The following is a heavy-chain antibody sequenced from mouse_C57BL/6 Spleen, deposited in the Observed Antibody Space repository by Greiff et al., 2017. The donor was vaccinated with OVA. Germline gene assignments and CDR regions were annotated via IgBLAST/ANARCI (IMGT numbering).Heavy chain of an antibody. Sequence: EVKVVESGPELVKPGASVKMSCKASGYTFTDYNMHWVKQSHGKSLEWIGYINPNNGGTSYNQKFKGKATLTVNKSSSTAYMELRSLTSEDSAVYYCARYRGTNYWGQGTTLTVSS. CDR3: ARYRGTNY. CDR1: GYTFTDYN. CDR2: INPNNGGT. V-gene: IGHV1-22*01. J-gene: IGHJ2*01. D-gene: IGHD4-1*01.